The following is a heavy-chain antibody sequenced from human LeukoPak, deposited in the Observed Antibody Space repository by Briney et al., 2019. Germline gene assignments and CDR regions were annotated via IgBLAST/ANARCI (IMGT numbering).Heavy chain of an antibody. Sequence: GGSLRLSCAASGSTFSSYSMNWVRQAPGKGLEWVSSISSSSSYIYYADSVKGRFTISRDNAKNSLYLQMNSLRAEDTAVYYCARDRAVLRPVSPYSKRYYYYGMDVWGQGTTVTVSS. V-gene: IGHV3-21*01. CDR1: GSTFSSYS. CDR2: ISSSSSYI. D-gene: IGHD6-19*01. J-gene: IGHJ6*02. CDR3: ARDRAVLRPVSPYSKRYYYYGMDV.